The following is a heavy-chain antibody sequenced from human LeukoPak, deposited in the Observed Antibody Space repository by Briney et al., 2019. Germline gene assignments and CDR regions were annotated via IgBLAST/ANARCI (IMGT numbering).Heavy chain of an antibody. CDR3: ARDPSGYSDD. Sequence: GGSLILSCAASGFTFDDYGMGWVRQAPGKWLEWVSGITWNGGSTGYADSVKGRFTISRDNAKNSLYLQMNSLRAEDTAMYYSARDPSGYSDDWGQGTLVTVSS. J-gene: IGHJ4*02. V-gene: IGHV3-20*04. D-gene: IGHD1-26*01. CDR2: ITWNGGST. CDR1: GFTFDDYG.